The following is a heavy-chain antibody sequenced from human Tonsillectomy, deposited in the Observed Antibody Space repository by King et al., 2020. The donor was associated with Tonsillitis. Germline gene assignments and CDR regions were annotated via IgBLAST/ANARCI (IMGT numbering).Heavy chain of an antibody. D-gene: IGHD5-18*01. J-gene: IGHJ4*02. Sequence: VQLVESGGGLVQPGGSLRLSCAASGFTFSSYWMHWVRQAPGKGLVWVSRINSDGSSTSYADSVKGRFTISRDNAKNTLYLQMNSLRAEDTAVYYCARDPNGAAMATGTDYWGQGTLVTVSS. CDR1: GFTFSSYW. CDR3: ARDPNGAAMATGTDY. CDR2: INSDGSST. V-gene: IGHV3-74*01.